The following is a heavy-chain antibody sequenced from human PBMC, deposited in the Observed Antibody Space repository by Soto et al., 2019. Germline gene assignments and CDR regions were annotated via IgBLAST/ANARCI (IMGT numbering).Heavy chain of an antibody. CDR3: AKVSRYFDSVERDPFDY. CDR1: GFTFSSYG. D-gene: IGHD3-9*01. J-gene: IGHJ4*02. CDR2: ISYDGSNK. Sequence: PGGSLRLSCAASGFTFSSYGMHWVRQAPGKGLEWMAVISYDGSNKYYADSVKGRFTISRDNSKNTLYLQMNSLRAEDTAVYYCAKVSRYFDSVERDPFDYWGQGTLVTVSS. V-gene: IGHV3-30*18.